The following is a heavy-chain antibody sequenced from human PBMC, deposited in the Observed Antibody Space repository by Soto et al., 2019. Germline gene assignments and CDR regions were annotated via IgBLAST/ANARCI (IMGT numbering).Heavy chain of an antibody. Sequence: QVHLVQSGAEVKKPGASVKVSCQGSGYAFTTYGITWVRQAPVQGLEWMGWISAHNGNTNYAQKLQGRVTVTRDTSTSTAYMELMSLRYDDTAVYYCARGWDGDYWGQGALVTVSS. J-gene: IGHJ4*02. CDR3: ARGWDGDY. CDR1: GYAFTTYG. D-gene: IGHD1-26*01. CDR2: ISAHNGNT. V-gene: IGHV1-18*01.